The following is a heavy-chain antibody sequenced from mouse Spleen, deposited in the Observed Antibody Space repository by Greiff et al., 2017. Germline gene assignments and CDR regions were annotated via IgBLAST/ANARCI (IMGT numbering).Heavy chain of an antibody. CDR1: GYNFTSYG. Sequence: VQLVQSGAELARPGASVKLSCKASGYNFTSYGISWVKQRTGQGLEWIGKIDPRSGNTYYNAKFKGKATLTADKSSSTAYMELRSLTSEDSAVCFCARGSYYGSSPYYFDYWGQGTTLTVSS. D-gene: IGHD1-1*01. V-gene: IGHV1-81*01. CDR2: IDPRSGNT. CDR3: ARGSYYGSSPYYFDY. J-gene: IGHJ2*01.